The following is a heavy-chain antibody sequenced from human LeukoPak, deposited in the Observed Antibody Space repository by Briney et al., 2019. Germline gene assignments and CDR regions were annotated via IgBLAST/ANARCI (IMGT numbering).Heavy chain of an antibody. CDR2: ISTSGSYI. CDR3: ATDLIHYYASGAKT. V-gene: IGHV3-21*01. Sequence: GGSLRLSCAASRFTFSNYAMSWVRQAPGEGLEWVSSISTSGSYIYYANSMKGRFTISRDNAKNSLYLQMNSLRVEDSAVYYCATDLIHYYASGAKTWGQGTLVTVSS. D-gene: IGHD3-10*01. CDR1: RFTFSNYA. J-gene: IGHJ5*02.